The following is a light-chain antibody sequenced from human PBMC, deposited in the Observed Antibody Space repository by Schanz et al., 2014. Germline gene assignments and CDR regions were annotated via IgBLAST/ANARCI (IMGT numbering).Light chain of an antibody. CDR1: SSNIGGNT. CDR2: SNN. J-gene: IGLJ3*02. V-gene: IGLV1-44*01. CDR3: AAWDDSLNGWV. Sequence: QSVLTQPPSASGTPGQRVTISCSGSSSNIGGNTVNWYQQLPGTAPKPLIYSNNQRPSGVPDRVSGSKSGTSASLAISGLRSEDEADYYCAAWDDSLNGWVFGGGTKLTVL.